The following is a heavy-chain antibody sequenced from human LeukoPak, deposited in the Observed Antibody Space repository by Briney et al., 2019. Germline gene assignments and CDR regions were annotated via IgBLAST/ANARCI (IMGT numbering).Heavy chain of an antibody. CDR1: GGTFSGYA. CDR2: IIPILGIA. V-gene: IGHV1-69*04. J-gene: IGHJ4*02. Sequence: SVKVSCKASGGTFSGYAISWVRQAPGQGLEWMGRIIPILGIANYAQKFQGRVTITADKSTSTAYMELSSLRSEDTAVYYCALLWFGESYYFDYWGQGTLVTVSS. CDR3: ALLWFGESYYFDY. D-gene: IGHD3-10*01.